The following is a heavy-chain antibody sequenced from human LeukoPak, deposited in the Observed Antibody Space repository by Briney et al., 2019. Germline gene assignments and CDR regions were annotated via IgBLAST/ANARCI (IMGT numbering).Heavy chain of an antibody. CDR3: ARDAGYSSGWSHWYLDL. J-gene: IGHJ2*01. Sequence: GGSLRLSCAASGFTVSSNYMSWVRQAPGKGLEWVSVIYSGGSTFYADSVKGRFTISRDNSKNTLYLQMNSLRAEDTAVYYCARDAGYSSGWSHWYLDLWGRGTLVTVSS. CDR2: IYSGGST. CDR1: GFTVSSNY. V-gene: IGHV3-66*01. D-gene: IGHD6-19*01.